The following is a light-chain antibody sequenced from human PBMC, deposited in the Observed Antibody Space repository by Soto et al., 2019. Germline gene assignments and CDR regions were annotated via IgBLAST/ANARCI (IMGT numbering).Light chain of an antibody. Sequence: QSALTQPASVSGSPGQSITISCTGTSSDVGGYNYVSWYQQHPGKAPKLMIYDVSNRPSGVSNRFSGSKSGNTASLTISGLQAEDEADYYCSSYTSSSRVSGGGTKLTVL. V-gene: IGLV2-14*01. CDR1: SSDVGGYNY. J-gene: IGLJ2*01. CDR2: DVS. CDR3: SSYTSSSRV.